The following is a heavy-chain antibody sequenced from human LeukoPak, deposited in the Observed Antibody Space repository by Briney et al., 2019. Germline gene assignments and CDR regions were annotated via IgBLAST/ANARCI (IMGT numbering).Heavy chain of an antibody. J-gene: IGHJ4*02. D-gene: IGHD3-22*01. CDR1: GGSFSGYY. CDR2: INHSGST. CDR3: ARGKRRSYYDSSGYNDY. V-gene: IGHV4-34*01. Sequence: PSETLSLTCAVYGGSFSGYYWSWIRQPPGKGLEWIGEINHSGSTNYNPSLKSRVTISVDTSKNQFSLKLSSVTAADTAVYYCARGKRRSYYDSSGYNDYWGQGTLVTVSS.